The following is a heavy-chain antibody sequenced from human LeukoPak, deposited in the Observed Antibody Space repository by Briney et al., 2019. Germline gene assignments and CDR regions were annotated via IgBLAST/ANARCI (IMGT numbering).Heavy chain of an antibody. CDR2: ITHSGGT. CDR1: GGSFSGYY. V-gene: IGHV4-34*01. CDR3: ARGLAGGEGFDP. J-gene: IGHJ5*02. D-gene: IGHD3-10*01. Sequence: SEPVSLTCAVYGGSFSGYYWTYFRQPPGKGLEWIGEITHSGGTKYNPSLKRRVTMSVDTSKNQFFLKLSSVTAADTAVYYCARGLAGGEGFDPWGQGALVTVSS.